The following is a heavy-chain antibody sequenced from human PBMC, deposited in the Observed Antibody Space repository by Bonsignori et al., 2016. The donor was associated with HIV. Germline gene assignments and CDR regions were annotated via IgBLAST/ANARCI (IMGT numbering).Heavy chain of an antibody. V-gene: IGHV4-38-2*01. D-gene: IGHD4-23*01. CDR3: ARLVTWDSPGNY. J-gene: IGHJ4*02. Sequence: PGKGLEWIGSIYHSGSTYYNPSLKSRVTISVDTSKNQFSLKLSSVTAADTAVYYCARLVTWDSPGNYWGQGTLVTVSS. CDR2: IYHSGST.